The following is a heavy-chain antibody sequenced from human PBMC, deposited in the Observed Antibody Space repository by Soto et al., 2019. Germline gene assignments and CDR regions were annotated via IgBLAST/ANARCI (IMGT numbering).Heavy chain of an antibody. D-gene: IGHD3-3*01. CDR3: VKDGDYDFWCGYYYFDY. CDR2: ISSNGGST. Sequence: GGSLRLSCSASGFTFSSYAMHWVRQAPGKGLEYVSAISSNGGSTYYADSVKGRFTISRDNSKNTLYLQMSSLRAEDTAVYYCVKDGDYDFWCGYYYFDYWGQGTLVTVSS. J-gene: IGHJ4*02. V-gene: IGHV3-64D*06. CDR1: GFTFSSYA.